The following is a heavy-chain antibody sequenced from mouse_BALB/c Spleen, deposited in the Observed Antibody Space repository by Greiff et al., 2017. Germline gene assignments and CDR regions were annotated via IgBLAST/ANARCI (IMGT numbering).Heavy chain of an antibody. CDR1: GYSITSDYA. CDR3: ATEGEDY. CDR2: ISYSGST. Sequence: EVKLMESGPGLVKPSQSLSLTCTVTGYSITSDYAWNWIRQFPGNKLEWMGYISYSGSTSYNPSLKSRISITRDTSKNQFFLQLNSVTTEDTATYYCATEGEDYWGQGTSVTVSS. V-gene: IGHV3-2*02. J-gene: IGHJ4*01.